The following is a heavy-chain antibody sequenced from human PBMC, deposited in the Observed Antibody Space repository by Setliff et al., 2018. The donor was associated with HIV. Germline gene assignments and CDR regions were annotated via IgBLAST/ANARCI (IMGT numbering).Heavy chain of an antibody. CDR2: IYYSGST. CDR3: ARQAIFGYYDSSGYLDY. V-gene: IGHV4-39*01. CDR1: GGSISSGSYY. Sequence: PSETLSLTCTVSGGSISSGSYYWGWIRQPPGKGLEWIRSIYYSGSTYYNPSLQSRVTISVDTSKNLFSLRLSSVTASDTAVYYCARQAIFGYYDSSGYLDYWGQGTLVTVSS. J-gene: IGHJ4*02. D-gene: IGHD3-22*01.